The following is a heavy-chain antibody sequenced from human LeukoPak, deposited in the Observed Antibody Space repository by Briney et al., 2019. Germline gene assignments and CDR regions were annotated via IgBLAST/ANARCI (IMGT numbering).Heavy chain of an antibody. Sequence: GGSLRLSCAASGFTFSSYWMNWARQAPGKGLEWVANIKEDGSEKYYVDSVKGRFTISRDSAKNSLYLQMNSLRVEDTAVYYCARDHNYGSDYWGQGTLVTVSS. CDR2: IKEDGSEK. V-gene: IGHV3-7*03. CDR1: GFTFSSYW. J-gene: IGHJ4*02. D-gene: IGHD5-18*01. CDR3: ARDHNYGSDY.